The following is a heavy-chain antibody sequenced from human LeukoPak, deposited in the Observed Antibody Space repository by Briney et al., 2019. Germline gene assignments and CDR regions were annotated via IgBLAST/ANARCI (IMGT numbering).Heavy chain of an antibody. Sequence: PGGSLRLSCAASGFTFSSYAMSWVRQTAGKGLEWVSSISSGGGSTYYADSVKGRFTISRDYSKNTLYLQMNSLRAEDTAVYYCAKDLYTYGTTPLDYWGQGTLVTVSS. CDR3: AKDLYTYGTTPLDY. CDR2: ISSGGGST. J-gene: IGHJ4*02. D-gene: IGHD5-18*01. CDR1: GFTFSSYA. V-gene: IGHV3-23*01.